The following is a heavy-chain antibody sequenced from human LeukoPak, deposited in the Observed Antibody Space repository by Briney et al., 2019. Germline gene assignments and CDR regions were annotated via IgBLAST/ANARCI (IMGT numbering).Heavy chain of an antibody. CDR2: IYSSGST. V-gene: IGHV4-4*07. J-gene: IGHJ4*02. Sequence: PSETLSFTCTVSGGSISSYYWSWIRQPAGKGLEWIGRIYSSGSTNYNPSLKSRVTMSVDTSKNQISLRLSSVTAADTAVYYCAREIGDYYDSSGYRTYYFDYWGQGTLVTVSS. D-gene: IGHD3-22*01. CDR3: AREIGDYYDSSGYRTYYFDY. CDR1: GGSISSYY.